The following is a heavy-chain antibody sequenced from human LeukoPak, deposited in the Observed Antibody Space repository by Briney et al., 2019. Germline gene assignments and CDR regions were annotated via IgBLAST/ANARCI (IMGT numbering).Heavy chain of an antibody. V-gene: IGHV3-23*01. CDR2: ISGSGGST. CDR1: GFTFSTYA. Sequence: GGSLRLSCAASGFTFSTYAMSWVRQAPGKGLECVSTISGSGGSTFYADSVRGQFTISRDNSKNTVYLQMNSLRVEDTAVLYCAKMRGQLQLQYYTDVWGPGTTVAVSS. J-gene: IGHJ6*03. D-gene: IGHD6-6*01. CDR3: AKMRGQLQLQYYTDV.